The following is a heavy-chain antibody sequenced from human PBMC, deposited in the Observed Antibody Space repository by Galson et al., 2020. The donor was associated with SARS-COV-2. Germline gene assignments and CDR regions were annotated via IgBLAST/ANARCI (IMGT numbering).Heavy chain of an antibody. CDR3: ASGYCSGGSCYSQDWYFDL. D-gene: IGHD2-15*01. J-gene: IGHJ2*01. V-gene: IGHV3-30*03. CDR2: ISYDGSNK. CDR1: GFTFSNHG. Sequence: GESLKISCAASGFTFSNHGMYWVRQAPGKGLEWVAVISYDGSNKYYADSVKGRFTISRDNSKNTLYLQMNSLGAEDTAVYYCASGYCSGGSCYSQDWYFDLWGRGTLVTVSS.